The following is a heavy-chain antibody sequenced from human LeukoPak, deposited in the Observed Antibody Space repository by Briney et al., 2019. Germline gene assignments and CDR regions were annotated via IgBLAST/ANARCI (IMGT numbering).Heavy chain of an antibody. Sequence: GGSLRLSCVDSGFTFSSYAMSWVRQVPGKGLEWVSGISDSGGSTYYADSVKGRFTISRDNSKNTLYLQMNSLRPEDTAIYYCAKPLGYCTSTNCPPSYWGQGTLVTVSS. D-gene: IGHD2-2*01. V-gene: IGHV3-23*01. CDR3: AKPLGYCTSTNCPPSY. CDR2: ISDSGGST. CDR1: GFTFSSYA. J-gene: IGHJ4*02.